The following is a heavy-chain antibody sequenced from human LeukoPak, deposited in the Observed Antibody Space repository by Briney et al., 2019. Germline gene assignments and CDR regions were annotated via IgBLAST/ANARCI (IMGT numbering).Heavy chain of an antibody. V-gene: IGHV4-34*01. CDR2: INHSGST. CDR3: ARALAAAGTWFDP. Sequence: PSETLSLTCAVYGGSFSGYYWSWIRQPPGKGLEWIGEINHSGSTNYNPSLKSRVTISVDTSKNQFSLKLSSVTAADTAVYYCARALAAAGTWFDPWGQGTLVTVSS. CDR1: GGSFSGYY. D-gene: IGHD6-13*01. J-gene: IGHJ5*02.